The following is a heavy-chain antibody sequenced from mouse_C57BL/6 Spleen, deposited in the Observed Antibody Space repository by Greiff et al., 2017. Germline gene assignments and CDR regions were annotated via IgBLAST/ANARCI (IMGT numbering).Heavy chain of an antibody. V-gene: IGHV14-2*01. Sequence: EVQRVESGAELVKPGASVKLSCTASGFNIKDYYMHWVKQRTEQGLEWIGRIDPEDGETKYAPKFQGKATITADTSSNTAYLQLSSLTSEDTAVYYCARSDYYGSKDYAMDYWGQGTSVTVSS. CDR1: GFNIKDYY. J-gene: IGHJ4*01. CDR3: ARSDYYGSKDYAMDY. D-gene: IGHD1-1*01. CDR2: IDPEDGET.